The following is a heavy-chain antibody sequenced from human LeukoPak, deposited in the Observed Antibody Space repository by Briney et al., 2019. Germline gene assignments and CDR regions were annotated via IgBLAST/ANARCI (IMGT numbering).Heavy chain of an antibody. CDR3: ARDRSPNCSGGSCYSDLDY. CDR2: IIPIFGTA. CDR1: GGTFSSYA. D-gene: IGHD2-15*01. J-gene: IGHJ4*02. V-gene: IGHV1-69*05. Sequence: SVKVSCKASGGTFSSYAISWVRQAPGQGLECMVGIIPIFGTANYAQKFQGRVTITTDESRSTAYMELSRLGSEDTAVYYCARDRSPNCSGGSCYSDLDYWGQGTLVTVSS.